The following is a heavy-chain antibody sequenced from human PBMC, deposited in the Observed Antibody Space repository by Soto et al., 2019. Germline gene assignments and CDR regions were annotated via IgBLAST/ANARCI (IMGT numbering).Heavy chain of an antibody. CDR1: GGSISSGGYA. CDR3: ARDSLTGNYFDP. V-gene: IGHV4-30-2*01. J-gene: IGHJ5*02. CDR2: IYHSGYT. D-gene: IGHD1-7*01. Sequence: QMRLQESGSGLVKPSQTLSLTCAVSGGSISSGGYAWNWIRQPPGKGLEWIGYIYHSGYTSYNPSLKNRVTISVDTSKNQFSLTLSFVTAADTAVYYCARDSLTGNYFDPWGQGTRVTVSS.